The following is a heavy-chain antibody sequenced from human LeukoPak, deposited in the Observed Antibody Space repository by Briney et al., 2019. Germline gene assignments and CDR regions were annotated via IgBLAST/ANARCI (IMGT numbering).Heavy chain of an antibody. Sequence: GASVKVSCKASGYTFTSYYMHWVRQAPGQGLERMGIINPSGGSTSYAQKFQGRVTMTRDTSTSTVYMELSSLRSEDTAVYYCARDRYYGSGTTPLGYWGQGTLVTVSS. J-gene: IGHJ4*02. CDR3: ARDRYYGSGTTPLGY. CDR2: INPSGGST. V-gene: IGHV1-46*03. CDR1: GYTFTSYY. D-gene: IGHD3-10*01.